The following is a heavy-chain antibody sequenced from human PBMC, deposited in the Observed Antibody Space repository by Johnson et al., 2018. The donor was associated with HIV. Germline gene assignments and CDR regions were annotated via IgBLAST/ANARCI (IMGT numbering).Heavy chain of an antibody. V-gene: IGHV3-11*04. Sequence: QVQLVESGGGLVKPGGSLRLSCAASGFTFSDYYMTWIRQAPGKGLEWVSYISSSGSTIYYADSVKGRFTISRDNSKNTLYLQMNSLRAEDTAVYYCAKDSATDPFDIWGRGTMVTVSS. D-gene: IGHD6-25*01. CDR2: ISSSGSTI. J-gene: IGHJ3*02. CDR3: AKDSATDPFDI. CDR1: GFTFSDYY.